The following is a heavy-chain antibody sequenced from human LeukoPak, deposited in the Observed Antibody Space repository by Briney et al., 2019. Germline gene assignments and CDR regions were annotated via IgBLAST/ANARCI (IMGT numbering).Heavy chain of an antibody. Sequence: PSETLSLTCAVYGGSFSVYYWSWIRQPPGKGLEWIGEINHSGSTNYNPSLKNRVTMSVDTSKNQFSLKLTSVIAADTAVYYCARDALDSSGWFYHGMDVWGQGTTVTVSS. CDR2: INHSGST. CDR1: GGSFSVYY. J-gene: IGHJ6*02. V-gene: IGHV4-34*01. D-gene: IGHD6-19*01. CDR3: ARDALDSSGWFYHGMDV.